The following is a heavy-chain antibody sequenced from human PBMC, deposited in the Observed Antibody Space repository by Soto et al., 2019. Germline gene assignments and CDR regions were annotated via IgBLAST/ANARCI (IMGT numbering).Heavy chain of an antibody. Sequence: GSLRLSCAASGFTFSSYSMNWVRQAPGKGLEWVSSISSSSSYIYYADSVKGRFTISRDNAKNSLYLQMNSLRAEDTAVYYCAKVGIGMFSHKHHFDHWGQGTQVTVYS. V-gene: IGHV3-21*01. CDR2: ISSSSSYI. CDR3: AKVGIGMFSHKHHFDH. D-gene: IGHD2-2*03. J-gene: IGHJ4*02. CDR1: GFTFSSYS.